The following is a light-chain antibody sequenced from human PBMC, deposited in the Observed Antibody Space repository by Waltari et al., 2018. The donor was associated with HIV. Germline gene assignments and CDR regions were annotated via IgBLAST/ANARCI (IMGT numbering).Light chain of an antibody. V-gene: IGLV2-14*01. CDR1: SSDVGGSNY. CDR3: SSYTSSSTLVV. J-gene: IGLJ2*01. CDR2: EVS. Sequence: QSALTQPASVSGSPGQSITISCTGTSSDVGGSNYVSWYQQHPGNAPKLMIYEVSKRPSGVSDRFSGSKSGNTASLTISGLQAEDEADYYCSSYTSSSTLVVFGGGTKLTVL.